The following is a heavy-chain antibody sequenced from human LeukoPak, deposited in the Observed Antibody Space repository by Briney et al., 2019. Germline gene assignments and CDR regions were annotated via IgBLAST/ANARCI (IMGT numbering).Heavy chain of an antibody. CDR3: AKDGNSYYHNTREASYK. CDR1: GFTFSSYA. CDR2: MGGSGGTT. Sequence: GGSLRLSCEASGFTFSSYALSWVRQAPGKGLEWVSAMGGSGGTTHYADSVKGRFTISRDNSKNTLYLQMNSLRAEDTAVYYCAKDGNSYYHNTREASYKWGQGTRVTVSS. J-gene: IGHJ4*02. D-gene: IGHD3-10*01. V-gene: IGHV3-23*01.